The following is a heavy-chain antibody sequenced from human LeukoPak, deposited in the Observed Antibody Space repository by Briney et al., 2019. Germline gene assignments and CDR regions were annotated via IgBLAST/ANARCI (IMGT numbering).Heavy chain of an antibody. V-gene: IGHV4-34*01. Sequence: SETLSLTCAVYGGSFSLYYWTWIRQSPGKGLEWIGEINHSGNTNYNPSLKSRVTISADMSKNQFSLKVNSVTAADTAVYYCARLVKGFPFDYWGQGTLVTVSS. CDR1: GGSFSLYY. D-gene: IGHD2-21*01. J-gene: IGHJ4*02. CDR2: INHSGNT. CDR3: ARLVKGFPFDY.